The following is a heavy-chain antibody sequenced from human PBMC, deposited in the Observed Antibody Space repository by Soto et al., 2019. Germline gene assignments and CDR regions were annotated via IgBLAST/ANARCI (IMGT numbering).Heavy chain of an antibody. V-gene: IGHV3-21*01. CDR2: ISKSDYT. CDR1: GFAFNNYG. CDR3: AREDSIIIPAVSDF. Sequence: VGSLRLSCTVSGFAFNNYGINWVRQAPGKGLEWVSSISKSDYTYYSDSVKGRFTISRDNAKNSVSLRMNTLRVEDTAVYYCAREDSIIIPAVSDFWGQGTLVTVSS. D-gene: IGHD2-2*01. J-gene: IGHJ4*02.